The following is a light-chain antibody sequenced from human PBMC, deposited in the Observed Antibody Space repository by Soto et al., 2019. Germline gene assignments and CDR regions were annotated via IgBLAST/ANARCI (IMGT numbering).Light chain of an antibody. J-gene: IGKJ1*01. V-gene: IGKV3-20*01. CDR3: QQYMSSVT. CDR1: QSVDTTF. CDR2: GAS. Sequence: EIVLTQSPGSLSLSPGQRATLSCRASQSVDTTFFAWYQKKPGQAPRLLIYGASKRATGIQDRFIGSGSGTDITLIISRLEPEDFAAYYCQQYMSSVTFGQGTKVEIK.